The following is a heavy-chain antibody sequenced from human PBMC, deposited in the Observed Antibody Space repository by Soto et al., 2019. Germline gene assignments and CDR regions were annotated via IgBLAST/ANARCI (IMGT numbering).Heavy chain of an antibody. V-gene: IGHV4-59*01. CDR3: ARSIGSLLDY. D-gene: IGHD2-15*01. Sequence: QVQLQESGPGLVKPSETLSLTCTVSGGSISSYYWSWIRQPPGKGLEWSGYIYYSGSSNYNHTLESRLTISVDTSKNLFSLTLSSVTAADTAVYYCARSIGSLLDYWGQGTLVTVSS. CDR1: GGSISSYY. J-gene: IGHJ4*02. CDR2: IYYSGSS.